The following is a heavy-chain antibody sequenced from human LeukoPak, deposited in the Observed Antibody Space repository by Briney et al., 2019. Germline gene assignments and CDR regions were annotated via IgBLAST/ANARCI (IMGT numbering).Heavy chain of an antibody. V-gene: IGHV1-2*02. CDR2: LNPNSGDT. CDR3: ARGRNIEMTTMSGGSDY. Sequence: ASVKVSCKASGYTFTGYYTHWVRQAPGQGLEWMGWLNPNSGDTNYAQKFQGRVSMTRDSSISTVCMDLSDLRSDDTAVYSCARGRNIEMTTMSGGSDYWGQGTLVTVSS. CDR1: GYTFTGYY. J-gene: IGHJ4*02. D-gene: IGHD5-24*01.